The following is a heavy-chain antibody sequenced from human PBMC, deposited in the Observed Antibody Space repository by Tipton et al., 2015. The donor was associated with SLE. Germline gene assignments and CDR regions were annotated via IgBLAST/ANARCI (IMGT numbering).Heavy chain of an antibody. CDR2: ISYDGSNK. CDR3: ARDGDYSNYFDY. V-gene: IGHV3-30-3*01. CDR1: GFTFSSYA. J-gene: IGHJ4*02. D-gene: IGHD4-11*01. Sequence: SLRLSCAASGFTFSSYAMHWVRQAPGKGLEWVAVISYDGSNKYYADSVKGRFTISRDNSKNTLYLQMNSLRAEDTAVYYCARDGDYSNYFDYWGQGTLVTVAS.